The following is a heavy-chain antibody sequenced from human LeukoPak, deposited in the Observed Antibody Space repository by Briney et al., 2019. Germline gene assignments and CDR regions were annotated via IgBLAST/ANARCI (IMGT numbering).Heavy chain of an antibody. CDR1: GGSISSYY. J-gene: IGHJ2*01. V-gene: IGHV4-59*08. CDR2: IYYSGST. CDR3: ARQGKYYYDSSGYYGWYFDL. D-gene: IGHD3-22*01. Sequence: SETLSLTCTVSGGSISSYYWSWIRQPPGKGLEWIGYIYYSGSTNYNPSLKSRVTISVDTSKNQFSLKLSSVTAADTAVYYCARQGKYYYDSSGYYGWYFDLWGRGTLVTVSS.